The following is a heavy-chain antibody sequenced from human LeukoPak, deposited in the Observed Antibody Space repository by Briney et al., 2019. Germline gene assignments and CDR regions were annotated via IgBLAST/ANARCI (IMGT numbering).Heavy chain of an antibody. D-gene: IGHD6-19*01. V-gene: IGHV1-69*05. CDR2: IIPIFGTA. CDR1: GGTFSSYA. CDR3: ARELGGIAVAGTAGYFDY. J-gene: IGHJ4*02. Sequence: ASVKVSCKASGGTFSSYAISWVRQAPGQGLEWMGGIIPIFGTANYAQKFQGRVTITTDESTSTAYMELSSLRSEDTAVYYCARELGGIAVAGTAGYFDYWGQGTLVTVSS.